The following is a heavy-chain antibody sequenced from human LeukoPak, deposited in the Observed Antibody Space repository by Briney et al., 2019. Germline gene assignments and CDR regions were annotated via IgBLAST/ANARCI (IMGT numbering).Heavy chain of an antibody. CDR2: ITSSSSRT. J-gene: IGHJ6*03. V-gene: IGHV3-21*01. D-gene: IGHD2/OR15-2a*01. CDR3: ARGEFGDYYYFYMDV. Sequence: GGSLRLSCSASGFIFSTYNMNWVRQAPGKALEWVSSITSSSSRTFYADSVKGRFTISRDDAKNSLFLQMNSLRAEDTATYYCARGEFGDYYYFYMDVWAKGPRSPSP. CDR1: GFIFSTYN.